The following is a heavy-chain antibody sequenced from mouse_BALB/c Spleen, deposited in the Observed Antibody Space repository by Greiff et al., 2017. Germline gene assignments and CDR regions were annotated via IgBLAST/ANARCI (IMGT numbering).Heavy chain of an antibody. CDR1: GYTFSSYW. J-gene: IGHJ4*01. CDR2: ILPGSGST. Sequence: QVHVKQSGAELMKPGASVKISCKATGYTFSSYWIEWVKQRPGHGLEWIGEILPGSGSTNYNEKFKGKATFTADTSSNTAYMQLSSLTSEDSAVYYCATRGGWSLYAMDYWGQGTSVTVSS. V-gene: IGHV1-9*01. CDR3: ATRGGWSLYAMDY. D-gene: IGHD2-3*01.